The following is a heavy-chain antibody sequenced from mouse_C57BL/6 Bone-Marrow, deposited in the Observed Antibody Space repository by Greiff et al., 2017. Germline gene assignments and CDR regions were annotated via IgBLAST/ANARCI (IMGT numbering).Heavy chain of an antibody. Sequence: VQLQQSGAELVRPGTSVKVSCKASGYAFTNYLIEWVKQRHGQGLEWIGVINPGSGGTNYNEKFKGKATLTADKSYSTAYMQLSSLTSADSAVYFCARSGPFVRITTVPHYYAMDYWGQGTSVTVSS. CDR1: GYAFTNYL. CDR2: INPGSGGT. CDR3: ARSGPFVRITTVPHYYAMDY. V-gene: IGHV1-54*01. D-gene: IGHD1-1*01. J-gene: IGHJ4*01.